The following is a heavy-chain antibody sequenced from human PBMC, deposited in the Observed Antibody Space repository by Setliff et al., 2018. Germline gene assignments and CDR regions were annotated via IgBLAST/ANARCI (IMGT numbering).Heavy chain of an antibody. V-gene: IGHV1-46*01. J-gene: IGHJ4*02. CDR3: ARGGVAAAGRKGVFEY. CDR2: INTGGGSA. D-gene: IGHD6-13*01. Sequence: ASVKVSCKAGGYTFTSYYMYWVRQAPGQGLEWMGTINTGGGSASLVDQFQGRVTMTRDTSTSTIYLELNSLTSDDTAVYYCARGGVAAAGRKGVFEYWGQGTLVTVSS. CDR1: GYTFTSYY.